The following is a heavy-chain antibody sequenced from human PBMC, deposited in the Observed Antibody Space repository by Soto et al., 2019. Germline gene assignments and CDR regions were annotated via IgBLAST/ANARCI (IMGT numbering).Heavy chain of an antibody. Sequence: EVQLVESGGGLVQPGRSLRLSRAASGFTFDDYAMHWVRQAPGKGLEWVSGISWNSGSIGYADSVKGRFTISRDNAKNSLYLQMNSLRAEDTALYYCAKDSLGGYYFDYWGQGTLVTVSS. J-gene: IGHJ4*02. CDR1: GFTFDDYA. V-gene: IGHV3-9*01. D-gene: IGHD1-26*01. CDR3: AKDSLGGYYFDY. CDR2: ISWNSGSI.